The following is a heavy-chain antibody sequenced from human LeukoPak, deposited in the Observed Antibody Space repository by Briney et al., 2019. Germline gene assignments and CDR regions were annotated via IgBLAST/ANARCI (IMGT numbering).Heavy chain of an antibody. J-gene: IGHJ5*02. Sequence: SETLSLTCTVSGGSISSGAYYWSWIRQHPGKGLEWIGYIYYSGSTYYNPSLKSRVTISVDTSKNQFSLKVNSVTAADTAVYYCAKGHYEPRYNWFDPWGQGTLVTVSS. D-gene: IGHD3-3*01. CDR2: IYYSGST. CDR3: AKGHYEPRYNWFDP. CDR1: GGSISSGAYY. V-gene: IGHV4-31*03.